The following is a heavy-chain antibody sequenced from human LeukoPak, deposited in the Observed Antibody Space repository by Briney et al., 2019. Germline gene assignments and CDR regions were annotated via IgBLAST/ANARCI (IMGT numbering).Heavy chain of an antibody. CDR2: ISYYGSNK. J-gene: IGHJ4*02. D-gene: IGHD3-3*01. CDR1: GFAFSSYA. V-gene: IGHV3-30-3*01. Sequence: GGSLRLSCAASGFAFSSYAMHWVRQAPGKGLEWVAVISYYGSNKYYADSVKGRFTISRDNSKNTLYLQMNSLRAEDTAVYYCARNRVLGVVIPNYFDYWGQGTLDTLSS. CDR3: ARNRVLGVVIPNYFDY.